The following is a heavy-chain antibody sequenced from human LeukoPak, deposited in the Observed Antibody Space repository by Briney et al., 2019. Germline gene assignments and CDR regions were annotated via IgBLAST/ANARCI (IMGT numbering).Heavy chain of an antibody. Sequence: GGSLRLSCAASGFTFSSYAMSWVRQAPGKGLEWVSAISGSGGSTYYADSVKGRFTISRDNSKNTLYLQMNSLRAEDTAVYCCAKDGRYFDNAFDYWGQGTLVTVSS. CDR2: ISGSGGST. V-gene: IGHV3-23*01. CDR1: GFTFSSYA. J-gene: IGHJ4*02. D-gene: IGHD3-9*01. CDR3: AKDGRYFDNAFDY.